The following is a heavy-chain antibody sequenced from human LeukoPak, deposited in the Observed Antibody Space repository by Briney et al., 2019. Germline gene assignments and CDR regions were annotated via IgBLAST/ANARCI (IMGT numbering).Heavy chain of an antibody. Sequence: PGGSLRLSCAASGFTFDDYAMHWVRQAPGKGLEWVSGISWNSGSIGYADSVKGRFTVSRDNAKNTLYLQMTNLRVEDTAVYYCATDWAWGGFDHWGQGALVTVSS. CDR1: GFTFDDYA. J-gene: IGHJ4*02. CDR2: ISWNSGSI. V-gene: IGHV3-9*01. D-gene: IGHD3-16*01. CDR3: ATDWAWGGFDH.